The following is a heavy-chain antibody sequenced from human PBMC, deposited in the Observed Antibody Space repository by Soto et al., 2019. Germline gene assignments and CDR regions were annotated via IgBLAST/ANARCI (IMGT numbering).Heavy chain of an antibody. CDR3: ARGGGSCSSTSCAPPAGYNWFDS. J-gene: IGHJ5*01. V-gene: IGHV4-30-4*01. D-gene: IGHD2-2*01. CDR2: IYYSGNT. CDR1: GGSISSGDYY. Sequence: SETLSLTCTVSGGSISSGDYYWSWIRQPPGKGLEWIGHIYYSGNTYYNPSLKSRVTISVDTSKNQFSLKLSSVTAADTALYYCARGGGSCSSTSCAPPAGYNWFDSWRQGTLVAVPP.